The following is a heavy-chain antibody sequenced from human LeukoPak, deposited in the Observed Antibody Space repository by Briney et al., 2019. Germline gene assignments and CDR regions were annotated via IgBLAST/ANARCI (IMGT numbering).Heavy chain of an antibody. CDR1: GFTFSTHW. CDR3: ANALGAHYFDS. CDR2: VKQDGSEK. J-gene: IGHJ4*02. V-gene: IGHV3-7*05. D-gene: IGHD1-26*01. Sequence: GGSLRLSCAASGFTFSTHWMIWVRQAPGKGLEWVANVKQDGSEKYYVDSVKGRFIISRDNAKNSLYLQMNSLRAEDTAVYYCANALGAHYFDSWGQGTLVTVSS.